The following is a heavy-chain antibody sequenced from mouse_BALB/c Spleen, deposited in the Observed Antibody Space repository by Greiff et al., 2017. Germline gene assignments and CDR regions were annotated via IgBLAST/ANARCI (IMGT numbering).Heavy chain of an antibody. CDR2: ISTYYGDA. V-gene: IGHV1S137*01. J-gene: IGHJ3*01. D-gene: IGHD1-2*01. CDR3: ARAFITTATGGFAY. CDR1: GYTFTDYA. Sequence: QVQLKQSGAELVRPGVSVKISCKGSGYTFTDYAMHWVKQSHAKSLEWIGVISTYYGDASYNQKFKGKATMTVDKSSSTAYMELARLTSEDSAIYYCARAFITTATGGFAYWGQGTLVTVSA.